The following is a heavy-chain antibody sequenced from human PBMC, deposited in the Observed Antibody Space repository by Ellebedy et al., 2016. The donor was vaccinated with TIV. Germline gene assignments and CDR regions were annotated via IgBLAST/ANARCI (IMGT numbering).Heavy chain of an antibody. D-gene: IGHD3-22*01. CDR3: AGPYYYDSSGYSQFDH. CDR2: IYYSGST. J-gene: IGHJ4*02. V-gene: IGHV4-39*01. Sequence: MPSETLSLTCTVSGGSIGHTGYYWGWIRQPPGKGLEWIGSIYYSGSTYYSPSLKSRITISVDTSKNQFSLKLSSVTAADTAVYYCAGPYYYDSSGYSQFDHWGQGTLVTVSS. CDR1: GGSIGHTGYY.